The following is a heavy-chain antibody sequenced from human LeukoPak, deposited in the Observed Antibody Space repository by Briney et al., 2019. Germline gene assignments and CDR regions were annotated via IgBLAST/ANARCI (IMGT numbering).Heavy chain of an antibody. Sequence: PGGSLRLSRAASGFTFSSYAMSWVRQAPGKGREWVSAISGSGGSTYYADSVKGRFTISRDNSKNTLYLQMNSLRAEDTAVYYCAKEVIVGVSFDYWGQGTLVTVSS. CDR2: ISGSGGST. CDR1: GFTFSSYA. CDR3: AKEVIVGVSFDY. J-gene: IGHJ4*02. D-gene: IGHD1-26*01. V-gene: IGHV3-23*01.